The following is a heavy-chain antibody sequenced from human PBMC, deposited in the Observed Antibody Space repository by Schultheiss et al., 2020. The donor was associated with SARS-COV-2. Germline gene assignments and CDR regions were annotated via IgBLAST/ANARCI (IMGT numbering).Heavy chain of an antibody. V-gene: IGHV4-4*07. CDR3: ARNHYGSGSDWFDP. D-gene: IGHD3-10*01. J-gene: IGHJ5*02. CDR1: GGSISSYY. CDR2: IYTSGST. Sequence: SQTLSLTCTVSGGSISSYYWSWIRQPPGKGLEWIGSIYTSGSTNYNPSLKSRVTMSVDTSKNQFSLKLSSVTAADTAVYYCARNHYGSGSDWFDPWGQGTLVTVSS.